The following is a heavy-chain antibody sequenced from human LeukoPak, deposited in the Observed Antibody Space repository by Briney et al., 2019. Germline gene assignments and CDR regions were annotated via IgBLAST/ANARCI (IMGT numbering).Heavy chain of an antibody. Sequence: SETLSLTCAVYGGSFSGYYWSWIRQPPGKGLEWIGEINHSGSTNYNPSLKSRVTISVDTSKNQFSLKLSSVTAADTAVYYCARGVGGYCSSTSCYMPDFDYWGQGTPVTVSS. V-gene: IGHV4-34*01. CDR1: GGSFSGYY. J-gene: IGHJ4*02. D-gene: IGHD2-2*02. CDR3: ARGVGGYCSSTSCYMPDFDY. CDR2: INHSGST.